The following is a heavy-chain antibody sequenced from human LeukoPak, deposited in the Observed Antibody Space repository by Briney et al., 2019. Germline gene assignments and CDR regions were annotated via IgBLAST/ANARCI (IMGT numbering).Heavy chain of an antibody. J-gene: IGHJ4*02. D-gene: IGHD5-24*01. Sequence: SETLSLTCSVSRGSISSPNYYWGWIRQSPGKGLEWIGNIYYSGTTYYNPSLPSLKSRVTILIDTSKNQFSLRLRSVTAADTAVYYCARAEPPRDGYNQGAFYFDYWGRGTLVTVSS. CDR1: RGSISSPNYY. CDR2: IYYSGTT. CDR3: ARAEPPRDGYNQGAFYFDY. V-gene: IGHV4-39*07.